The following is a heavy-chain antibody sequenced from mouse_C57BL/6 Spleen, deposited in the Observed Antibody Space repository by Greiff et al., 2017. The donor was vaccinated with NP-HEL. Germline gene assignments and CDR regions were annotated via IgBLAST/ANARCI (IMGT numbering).Heavy chain of an antibody. D-gene: IGHD1-1*01. CDR3: AREDYYGTSNWYFDV. V-gene: IGHV1-18*01. J-gene: IGHJ1*03. CDR1: GYTFTDYN. Sequence: EVQLQQSGPELVKPGASVKIPCKASGYTFTDYNMDWVKQSHGKSLEWIGDINPNNGGTIYNQKFKGKATLTVDKSSSTAYMELRSLTSEDTAVYYCAREDYYGTSNWYFDVWGTGTTVTVSS. CDR2: INPNNGGT.